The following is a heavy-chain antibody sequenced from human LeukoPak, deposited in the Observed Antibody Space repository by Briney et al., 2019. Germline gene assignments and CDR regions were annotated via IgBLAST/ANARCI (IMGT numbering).Heavy chain of an antibody. CDR3: AREAYGDYGNDC. V-gene: IGHV3-74*01. CDR1: GFTFSRYR. Sequence: GGSLRLSCAASGFTFSRYRMHWVRQAPGKGLVWVSLINTYGSTTNYVDSVTGRFTISRDNAKNTLYLKMNSLGADDAAVYYCAREAYGDYGNDCWGQGALVTVFS. CDR2: INTYGSTT. J-gene: IGHJ4*02. D-gene: IGHD4-17*01.